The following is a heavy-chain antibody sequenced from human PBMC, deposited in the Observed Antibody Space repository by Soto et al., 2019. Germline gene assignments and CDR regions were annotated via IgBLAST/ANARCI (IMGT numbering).Heavy chain of an antibody. V-gene: IGHV4-59*01. CDR3: ARDDIVVVPAATPYYYYYGMDV. CDR2: IYYSGST. Sequence: SETLSLTCTVSGGSISSYYWSWIRQPPGKGLEWIGYIYYSGSTNYNPSLKSRVTISVETSKNQFSLKLSSVTAADTAVYYCARDDIVVVPAATPYYYYYGMDVWGQGTTVTVSS. CDR1: GGSISSYY. J-gene: IGHJ6*02. D-gene: IGHD2-2*01.